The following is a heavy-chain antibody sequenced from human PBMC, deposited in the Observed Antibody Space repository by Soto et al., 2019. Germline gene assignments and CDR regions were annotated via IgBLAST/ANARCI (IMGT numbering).Heavy chain of an antibody. D-gene: IGHD6-19*01. CDR2: INPNSGGT. J-gene: IGHJ3*02. V-gene: IGHV1-2*02. CDR3: ARDIAVADAFDI. Sequence: GASVKVSCKASGYSFTDHYLHWVRQAPGQGPEWMGWINPNSGGTSYAQNFQGRVTMTRDTSISTAYMELSSLRYDDTAVYYCARDIAVADAFDIWGQGTMVT. CDR1: GYSFTDHY.